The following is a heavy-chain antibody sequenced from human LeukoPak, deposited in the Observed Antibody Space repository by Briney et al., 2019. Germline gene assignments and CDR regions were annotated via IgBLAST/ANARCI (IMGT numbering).Heavy chain of an antibody. CDR1: GGSISSGDYY. V-gene: IGHV4-30-4*01. CDR2: IYYSGST. D-gene: IGHD2-15*01. J-gene: IGHJ5*02. Sequence: SQTLPLTCTVSGGSISSGDYYWSWIRQPPGKGLEWIGYIYYSGSTYYNPSLKSRVTISVDTSKNQFSLKLSSVTAADTAVYYCARKSIVGGLFDPWGQGTLVTVSS. CDR3: ARKSIVGGLFDP.